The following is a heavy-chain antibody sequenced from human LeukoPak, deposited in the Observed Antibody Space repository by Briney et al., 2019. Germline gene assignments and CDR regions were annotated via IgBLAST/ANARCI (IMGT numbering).Heavy chain of an antibody. V-gene: IGHV1-69*02. CDR1: GGTFSSYT. Sequence: SVKVSCRASGGTFSSYTISWVRQAPGQGLEWMGRIISILGIANYAQKFQGRVTITADKSTSTAYMELSSLRSEDTAVYYCAGHDRAAGFDYWGQGTLVTVSS. J-gene: IGHJ4*02. CDR2: IISILGIA. CDR3: AGHDRAAGFDY. D-gene: IGHD2-15*01.